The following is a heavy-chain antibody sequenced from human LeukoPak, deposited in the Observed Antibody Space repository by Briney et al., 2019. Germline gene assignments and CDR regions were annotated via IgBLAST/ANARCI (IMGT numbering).Heavy chain of an antibody. D-gene: IGHD6-19*01. J-gene: IGHJ4*02. CDR1: GFTFSSYS. CDR3: ARGSIGNSSGWYYFDY. CDR2: ISSRSFII. Sequence: GGSLRLSCAASGFTFSSYSMNWVRQAPGKGLEWVSYISSRSFIIYYADSVKGRFTISRDNAKNSLYLQMNSLRDEDTAVYYCARGSIGNSSGWYYFDYWGQGTLVTVSS. V-gene: IGHV3-48*02.